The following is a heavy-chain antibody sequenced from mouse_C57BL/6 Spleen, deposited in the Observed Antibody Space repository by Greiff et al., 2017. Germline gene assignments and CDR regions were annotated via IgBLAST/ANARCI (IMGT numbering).Heavy chain of an antibody. V-gene: IGHV1-64*01. D-gene: IGHD1-1*01. J-gene: IGHJ1*03. Sequence: QVQLQQPGAELVKPGASVKLSCKASGYTFTSYWMHWVKQRPGQGLEWIGMIHPNSGSTNYNEKFKSKATLTVDKSSSTAYMQLSSLTSEDSAVYYCARYTTGWYFDDWGTGTTVTVSS. CDR1: GYTFTSYW. CDR2: IHPNSGST. CDR3: ARYTTGWYFDD.